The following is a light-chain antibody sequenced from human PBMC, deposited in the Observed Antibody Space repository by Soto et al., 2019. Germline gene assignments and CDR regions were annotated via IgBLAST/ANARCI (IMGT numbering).Light chain of an antibody. J-gene: IGKJ2*01. CDR3: QHYNNWPFT. CDR1: QTITSN. CDR2: GAS. Sequence: EIVLTQSPGTLSLSPGERATLSCRASQTITSNFLAWYQQKPGQAPRPLIYGASTRATGIPARFSGSGSGTEFTLTISSLQSEDFAVYYCQHYNNWPFTFGQGTKVDIK. V-gene: IGKV3-15*01.